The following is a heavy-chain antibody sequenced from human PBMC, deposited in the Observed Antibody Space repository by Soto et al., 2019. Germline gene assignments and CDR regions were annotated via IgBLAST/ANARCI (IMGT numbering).Heavy chain of an antibody. CDR1: GYIFTNYG. CDR2: ISANNGNT. D-gene: IGHD1-26*01. Sequence: ASVKVSCKAAGYIFTNYGSTWVRQAPGQGLEWMGWISANNGNTNYAQKFQGRVTMTTDTSTSTAYMELRSLRSDDTALYYCARDFVGSTSGKDYWGQGTLVTVSS. CDR3: ARDFVGSTSGKDY. J-gene: IGHJ4*02. V-gene: IGHV1-18*01.